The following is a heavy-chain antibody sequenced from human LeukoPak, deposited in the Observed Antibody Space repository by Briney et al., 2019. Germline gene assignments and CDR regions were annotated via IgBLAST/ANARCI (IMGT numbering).Heavy chain of an antibody. D-gene: IGHD6-19*01. CDR3: ASKAVAGFDY. CDR1: GYTLTELS. CDR2: FDPEDGET. V-gene: IGHV1-24*01. Sequence: GASVNVSCKVPGYTLTELSMHWVRQAPGKGLEGMGGFDPEDGETIYAQKFQGRVTMTEDTSTDTAYMELSSLRSEDTAVYYCASKAVAGFDYWGQGTLVTVSS. J-gene: IGHJ4*02.